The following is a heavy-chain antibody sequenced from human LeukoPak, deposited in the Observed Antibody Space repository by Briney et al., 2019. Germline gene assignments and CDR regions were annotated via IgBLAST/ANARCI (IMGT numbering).Heavy chain of an antibody. Sequence: PGGSLRLSCAASGLTFSSYEMNWVRQAPGKGLEWVSYTNASASSIYYADSVKGRFTISRDNAKNSLYLQMNSLRAEDTAVYYCAREDGGDTFDIWGQGTMVTVSS. CDR2: TNASASSI. CDR3: AREDGGDTFDI. J-gene: IGHJ3*02. CDR1: GLTFSSYE. V-gene: IGHV3-48*03. D-gene: IGHD2-15*01.